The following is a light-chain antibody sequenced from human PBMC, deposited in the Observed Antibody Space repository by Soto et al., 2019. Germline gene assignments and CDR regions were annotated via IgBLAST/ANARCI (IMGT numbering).Light chain of an antibody. Sequence: QSVLTQPASVSGSPGQSITISCTGTNSDVGSYDLVSWYQQHPGKAPKLMIFEVNKRPSGVSNRFSGSKSDNTASLTISGLQAEDESDYYCCSYAGGSTYVLFGGGTKLTVL. CDR2: EVN. CDR1: NSDVGSYDL. V-gene: IGLV2-23*02. J-gene: IGLJ3*02. CDR3: CSYAGGSTYVL.